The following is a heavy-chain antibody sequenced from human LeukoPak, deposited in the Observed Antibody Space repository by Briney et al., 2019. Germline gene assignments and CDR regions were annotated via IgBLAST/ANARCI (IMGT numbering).Heavy chain of an antibody. D-gene: IGHD3-10*01. V-gene: IGHV4-34*01. CDR1: GGSFSGYY. J-gene: IGHJ5*02. Sequence: SETLSLTCAVYGGSFSGYYWSWIRQPPGKGLEWIGEINHSGSTNYNPSLKSRVTISVDTSKNQFSLKLSSVTAADTAVYYCARAPDMVRGNWFDPWGQGTLVTVSS. CDR2: INHSGST. CDR3: ARAPDMVRGNWFDP.